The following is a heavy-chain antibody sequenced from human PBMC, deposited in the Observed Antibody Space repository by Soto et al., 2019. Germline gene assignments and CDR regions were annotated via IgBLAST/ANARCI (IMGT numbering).Heavy chain of an antibody. J-gene: IGHJ4*02. D-gene: IGHD3-9*01. Sequence: SETLSLTCTVSGGSISSSSYYWGWIRQPPGKGLEWIGSIYYSGSTYYNPSLKSRVTISVDTSKNQFSLKLSSVTAADTAVYYCARHGWNLYYDILTGYYNGVSYQMKRTSENFDYWGQGTLVTVSS. CDR1: GGSISSSSYY. CDR2: IYYSGST. V-gene: IGHV4-39*01. CDR3: ARHGWNLYYDILTGYYNGVSYQMKRTSENFDY.